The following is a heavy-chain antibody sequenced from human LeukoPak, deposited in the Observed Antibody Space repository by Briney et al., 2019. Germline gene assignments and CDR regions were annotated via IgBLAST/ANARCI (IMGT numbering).Heavy chain of an antibody. D-gene: IGHD1-26*01. J-gene: IGHJ3*02. CDR1: GFTFSTCG. Sequence: GGTLRLSCAASGFTFSTCGMSWVRQAPGKGLEWVSSISSSSSYIYYADSVKGRFTISRDNAKNSLYLQMNSLRAEDTAVYYCASWEPGHKWELKDDAFDIWGQGTMVTVSS. CDR3: ASWEPGHKWELKDDAFDI. V-gene: IGHV3-21*01. CDR2: ISSSSSYI.